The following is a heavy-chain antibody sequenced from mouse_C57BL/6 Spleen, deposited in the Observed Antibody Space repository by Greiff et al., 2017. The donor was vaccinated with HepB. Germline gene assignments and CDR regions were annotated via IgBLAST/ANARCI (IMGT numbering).Heavy chain of an antibody. J-gene: IGHJ4*01. CDR1: GYTFTSYW. D-gene: IGHD1-1*01. CDR3: AVTTSRENAMDY. Sequence: VQLQQPGAELVMPGASVKLSCKASGYTFTSYWMHWVKQSPGQGLEWIGEINPSDSYTNYNQKFKGKSTLTVNKSSSTAYMQLSSLTSEDSAVYYGAVTTSRENAMDYWGQGTSVTVSS. V-gene: IGHV1-69*01. CDR2: INPSDSYT.